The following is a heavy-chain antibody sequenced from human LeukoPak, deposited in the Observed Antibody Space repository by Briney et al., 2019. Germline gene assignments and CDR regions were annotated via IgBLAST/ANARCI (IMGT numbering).Heavy chain of an antibody. D-gene: IGHD6-13*01. CDR1: GYTFTSYD. Sequence: ASVKVSCKASGYTFTSYDNNWVRQATGQGLEWMGWMNPNSGNTGYAQKFQGRVTMTRNTSISTAYMELSSLRSEDTAVYYCARECSSSWTAYYYYGMDVWGQGTTVTVS. J-gene: IGHJ6*02. CDR3: ARECSSSWTAYYYYGMDV. V-gene: IGHV1-8*01. CDR2: MNPNSGNT.